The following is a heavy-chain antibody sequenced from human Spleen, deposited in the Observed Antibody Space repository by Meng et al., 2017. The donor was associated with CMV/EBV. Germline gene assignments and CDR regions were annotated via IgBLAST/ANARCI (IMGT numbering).Heavy chain of an antibody. CDR1: GDSITTNC. D-gene: IGHD6-19*01. CDR2: IYYSGST. J-gene: IGHJ4*02. Sequence: GSLRLSCTVSGDSITTNCWTWIRQPPGKGLEWIGYIYYSGSTNYNPSLKSRVTISVDTSKNQFSLKLSSVTAADTAVYYCARLGIAVAGADDYWGQGTLVTVSS. CDR3: ARLGIAVAGADDY. V-gene: IGHV4-59*01.